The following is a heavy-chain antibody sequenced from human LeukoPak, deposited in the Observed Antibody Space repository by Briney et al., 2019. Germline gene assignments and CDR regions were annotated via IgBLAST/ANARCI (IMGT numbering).Heavy chain of an antibody. V-gene: IGHV3-53*01. J-gene: IGHJ4*02. CDR2: VYNGDTT. D-gene: IGHD5-18*01. Sequence: SGGPLRLSCSASGFTFSSYAMHWVRQAPGKGLEWVSVVYNGDTTFYADSVKGRFTISRDNSKNTLYLQMNSLRAEDTAMYYCARSVDTAMAPGYWGQGTLVTVSS. CDR1: GFTFSSYA. CDR3: ARSVDTAMAPGY.